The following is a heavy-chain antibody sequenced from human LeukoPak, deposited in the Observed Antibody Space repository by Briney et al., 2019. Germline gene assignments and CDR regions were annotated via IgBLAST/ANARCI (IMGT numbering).Heavy chain of an antibody. CDR3: ARGRKWDTAMVSHYYGMDV. Sequence: SETLSLTCAVYGGSFSGYYWSWIRQPPGKGLEWIGGINHSGSTNYNPSLKSRVTISVDTSKNQFSLKLSSVTAADTAVYYCARGRKWDTAMVSHYYGMDVWGKGTTVTVSS. CDR2: INHSGST. CDR1: GGSFSGYY. V-gene: IGHV4-34*01. J-gene: IGHJ6*04. D-gene: IGHD5-18*01.